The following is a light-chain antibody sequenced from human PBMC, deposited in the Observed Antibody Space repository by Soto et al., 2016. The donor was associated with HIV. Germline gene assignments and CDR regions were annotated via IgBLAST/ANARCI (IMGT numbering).Light chain of an antibody. Sequence: DIQMTQSPSTLSASVGDRVTITCRASQSISSWLAWYQQKPGQAPKLLIYRASTLESGVPSRFSGSGSGTEFTLTISSLQPDDFATYHCQRYSTFWSTFGQGTKLEIK. V-gene: IGKV1-5*03. J-gene: IGKJ2*02. CDR3: QRYSTFWST. CDR2: RAS. CDR1: QSISSW.